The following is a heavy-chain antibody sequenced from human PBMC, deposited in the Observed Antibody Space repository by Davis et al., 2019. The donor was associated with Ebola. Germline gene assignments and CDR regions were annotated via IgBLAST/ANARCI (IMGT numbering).Heavy chain of an antibody. CDR3: AGVLRFFYYGMDV. CDR2: ISGSGGST. D-gene: IGHD3-3*01. CDR1: GFTFSSYA. V-gene: IGHV3-23*01. Sequence: PGGSLRLSCAASGFTFSSYAMSWVRQAPGKGLEWVSAISGSGGSTYYADSVKGRFTISRDNAKNSLYLQMNSLRAEDTAVYYCAGVLRFFYYGMDVWGQGTTVTVSS. J-gene: IGHJ6*02.